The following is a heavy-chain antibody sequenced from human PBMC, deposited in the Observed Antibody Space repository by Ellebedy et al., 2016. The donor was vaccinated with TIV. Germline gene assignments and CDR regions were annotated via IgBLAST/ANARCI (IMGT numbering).Heavy chain of an antibody. CDR3: ARATNWNYGYGMGV. D-gene: IGHD1-1*01. V-gene: IGHV4-59*01. CDR1: NGSISSYY. Sequence: MPSETLSLTCTVSNGSISSYYWSWIRQPPGKGLEWIGYIYYSGSTKYNPSLKGRVTISVDTSTNQLSLKLRSVTAADTAVYYCARATNWNYGYGMGVWGQGTTVTVSS. CDR2: IYYSGST. J-gene: IGHJ6*02.